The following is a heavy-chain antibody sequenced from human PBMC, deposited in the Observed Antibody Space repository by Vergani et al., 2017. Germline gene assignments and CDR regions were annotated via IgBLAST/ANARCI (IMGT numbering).Heavy chain of an antibody. V-gene: IGHV3-66*02. J-gene: IGHJ4*02. Sequence: VQLVESGGGVVQPGGSLRLSCAASGFTVSSNYMSWVRQAPGKGLEWVSVIYSGGSTYYADSVKGRFTISRDNSKNTLYLQINSLRAEDTAVYYCASDLSDMSIAVAGGGQWGQGTLVTVSS. CDR2: IYSGGST. D-gene: IGHD6-19*01. CDR1: GFTVSSNY. CDR3: ASDLSDMSIAVAGGGQ.